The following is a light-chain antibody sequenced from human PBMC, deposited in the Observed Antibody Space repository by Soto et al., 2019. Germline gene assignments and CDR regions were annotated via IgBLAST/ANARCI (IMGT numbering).Light chain of an antibody. J-gene: IGKJ3*01. CDR2: DAS. V-gene: IGKV3-11*01. CDR1: QSVNTY. CDR3: QQRDNWPFT. Sequence: EVVLTQSPATLSLSPGERATLSCRASQSVNTYLARFQQRPGQAPRLLIHDASNRATGIPARFSGSGSGTDFTLTISGLEPEDFAVYYCQQRDNWPFTFGPGTTVDIK.